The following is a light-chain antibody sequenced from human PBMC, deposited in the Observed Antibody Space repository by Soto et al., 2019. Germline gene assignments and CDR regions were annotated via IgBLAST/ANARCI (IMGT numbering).Light chain of an antibody. V-gene: IGKV1-5*03. CDR2: KAS. CDR3: QQYKTYST. J-gene: IGKJ1*01. Sequence: DIQITQPPSTLSASVGDRVTITCRATQTISTSLAWYQQIPGRAPKLLIYKASILDTGVPSRFSGSGSGTEFTVTISSLQADDFSTYYCQQYKTYSTFGQGTKVDIK. CDR1: QTISTS.